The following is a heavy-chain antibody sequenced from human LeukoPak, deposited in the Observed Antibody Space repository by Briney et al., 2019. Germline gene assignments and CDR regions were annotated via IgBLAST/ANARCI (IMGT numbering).Heavy chain of an antibody. Sequence: ASVKVSCKASGYTFTSYGISWVRQAPGQALEWMGWISAYDGNTNYAQKLQGRVTMTTDTSTSTAYMELRSLRSDDTAVYYCARAIVGATDDAFDIWGQGTMVTVSS. CDR3: ARAIVGATDDAFDI. D-gene: IGHD1-26*01. CDR1: GYTFTSYG. CDR2: ISAYDGNT. V-gene: IGHV1-18*01. J-gene: IGHJ3*02.